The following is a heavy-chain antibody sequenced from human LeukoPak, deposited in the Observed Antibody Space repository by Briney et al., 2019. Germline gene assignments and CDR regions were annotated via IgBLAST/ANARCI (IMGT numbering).Heavy chain of an antibody. CDR3: VKDILRYFDSSFDF. CDR2: IRYDGSNK. CDR1: GFTFSSYG. D-gene: IGHD3-9*01. J-gene: IGHJ4*02. V-gene: IGHV3-30*02. Sequence: GGSLRLSCTASGFTFSSYGMHWVRQAPGKGLEWVAFIRYDGSNKYQADSVKGRFTISRDNYKNTLHLQMNSLRAEDTAVYYCVKDILRYFDSSFDFWGQGTLVTVSS.